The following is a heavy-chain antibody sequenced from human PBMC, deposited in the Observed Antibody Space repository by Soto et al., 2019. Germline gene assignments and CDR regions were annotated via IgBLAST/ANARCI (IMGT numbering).Heavy chain of an antibody. Sequence: ASETLSLTCTVSGGSISSSSYYWVWIRQPQGKGLEWIGSIYYSGSNYEDPSIRSLVTISVDTTKNQFSLKLSPMTDAATAVYYCERHTPEGITIFGVVADPFDYWGQGTLVTVSS. CDR2: IYYSGSN. J-gene: IGHJ4*02. CDR3: ERHTPEGITIFGVVADPFDY. CDR1: GGSISSSSYY. D-gene: IGHD3-3*01. V-gene: IGHV4-39*01.